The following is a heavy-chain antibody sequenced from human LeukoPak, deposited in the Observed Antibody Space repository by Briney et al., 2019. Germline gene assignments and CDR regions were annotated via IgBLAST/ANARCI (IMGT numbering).Heavy chain of an antibody. CDR3: ARGPRIAVAGTEDWFDP. V-gene: IGHV1-2*02. CDR1: GYTFTGYY. D-gene: IGHD6-19*01. CDR2: INPNSGGT. J-gene: IGHJ5*02. Sequence: ASVKVSCKASGYTFTGYYMHWVRQAPGQGLEWMGWINPNSGGTNYAQKFQGRVTMTRDTSISTAYMELSRLRSDDTAVYCCARGPRIAVAGTEDWFDPWGQGTLVTVSS.